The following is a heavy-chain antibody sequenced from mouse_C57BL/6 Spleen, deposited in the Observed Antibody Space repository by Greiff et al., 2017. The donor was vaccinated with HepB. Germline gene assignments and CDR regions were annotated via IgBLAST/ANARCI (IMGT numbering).Heavy chain of an antibody. D-gene: IGHD1-1*01. Sequence: QVHVKQSGPGLVQPSQSLSITCTVSGFSLTSYGVHWVRQSPGKGLEWLGVIWSGGSTDYNAAFISRLSISKDNSKSQVFYKMNSLQADDTAIDYCDTLRKVAMDYWGQGTSVTVSS. CDR3: DTLRKVAMDY. CDR1: GFSLTSYG. V-gene: IGHV2-2*01. J-gene: IGHJ4*01. CDR2: IWSGGST.